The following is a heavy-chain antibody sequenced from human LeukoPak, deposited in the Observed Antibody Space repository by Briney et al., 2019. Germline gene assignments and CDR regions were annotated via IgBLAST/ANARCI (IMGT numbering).Heavy chain of an antibody. CDR3: AGVLLWFGELSFGAFDY. Sequence: SVKVSCKASGGTFSSYAISWVRQAPGQGLEWMGGIIPIFGTANYAQKFQGRVTMTTDTSTSTAYMELRSLRSDDTAVYYCAGVLLWFGELSFGAFDYWGQGTLVTVSS. V-gene: IGHV1-69*05. CDR1: GGTFSSYA. D-gene: IGHD3-10*01. J-gene: IGHJ4*02. CDR2: IIPIFGTA.